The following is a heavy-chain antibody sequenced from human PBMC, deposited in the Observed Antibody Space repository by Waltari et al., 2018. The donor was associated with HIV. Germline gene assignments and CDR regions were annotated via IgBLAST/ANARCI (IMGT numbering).Heavy chain of an antibody. CDR2: ITTKADGESV. Sequence: EVQLVESGGAIVKPGESLRLSCAVSGMSFRHAWMSWVRPAPGKGLEWIARITTKADGESVDYAEVVRDRFTITRDDSTSTLFLQMSSLKTEDTALYYCSTSGWLDHWGQGTRVTVSS. V-gene: IGHV3-15*02. D-gene: IGHD6-25*01. J-gene: IGHJ5*02. CDR1: GMSFRHAW. CDR3: STSGWLDH.